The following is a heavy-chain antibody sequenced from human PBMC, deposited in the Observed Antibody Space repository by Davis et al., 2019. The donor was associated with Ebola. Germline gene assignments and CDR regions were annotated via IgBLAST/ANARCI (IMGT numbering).Heavy chain of an antibody. J-gene: IGHJ4*01. V-gene: IGHV3-21*04. D-gene: IGHD3-3*01. CDR2: ISSSSSYI. Sequence: GESLKISCAASGFTFSSYSMNWVRQAPGKGLEWVSSISSSSSYIYYADSVKGRFTISRDNAKNSLYLQMTSLRSEDTAVYYCASGIFGVVIFSSLDYWGQGTLVTVSS. CDR3: ASGIFGVVIFSSLDY. CDR1: GFTFSSYS.